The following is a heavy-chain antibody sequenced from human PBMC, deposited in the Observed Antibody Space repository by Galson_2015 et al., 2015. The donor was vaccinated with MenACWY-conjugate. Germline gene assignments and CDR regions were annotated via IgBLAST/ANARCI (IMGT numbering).Heavy chain of an antibody. CDR1: GFTFSDSE. CDR3: AREDRRDALDL. J-gene: IGHJ3*01. V-gene: IGHV3-48*03. Sequence: SLRLSCAASGFTFSDSEMNWVRQAPGKGLEWLSYISSGGGTIKYEDSVKGRFTISRDNAKSSLFLQMNSVRAEDTAFYYCAREDRRDALDLWGPGTMVTVSS. CDR2: ISSGGGTI.